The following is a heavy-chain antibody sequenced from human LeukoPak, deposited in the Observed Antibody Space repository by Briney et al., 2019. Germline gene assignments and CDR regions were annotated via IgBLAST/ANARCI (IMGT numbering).Heavy chain of an antibody. Sequence: PSETLSLTCTVSGGSIGSYYWSWLRQPPGKGLEWIGYIYYSGSTNYNPSLKSRVTISVDTSKNQFSLKLSSVTAADTAVYYCARYLASSSWYRDRYYYYGMDVWGQGTTVTVSS. CDR2: IYYSGST. J-gene: IGHJ6*02. CDR1: GGSIGSYY. V-gene: IGHV4-59*01. D-gene: IGHD6-13*01. CDR3: ARYLASSSWYRDRYYYYGMDV.